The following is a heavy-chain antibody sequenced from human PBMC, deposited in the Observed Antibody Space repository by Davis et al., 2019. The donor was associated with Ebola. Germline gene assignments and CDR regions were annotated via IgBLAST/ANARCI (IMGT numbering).Heavy chain of an antibody. Sequence: SQTLSLTCAVSGGSISSSNWWCWVRQPPGKGLEWNGALYHSGSTNYNPSLKSRVTISVHKTKNSFSLKLTSVTAADTAVYYCARVRWTYYYYYGMDVWGQGTTVTVSS. CDR1: GGSISSSNW. CDR2: LYHSGST. J-gene: IGHJ6*02. V-gene: IGHV4-4*02. D-gene: IGHD3/OR15-3a*01. CDR3: ARVRWTYYYYYGMDV.